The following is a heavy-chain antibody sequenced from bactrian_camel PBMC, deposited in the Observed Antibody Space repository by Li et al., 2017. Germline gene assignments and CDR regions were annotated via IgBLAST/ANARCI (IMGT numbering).Heavy chain of an antibody. CDR3: TKDRSYGTRNWAQST. CDR1: GFRFADYH. D-gene: IGHD3*01. Sequence: QLVESGGDLVQPGGSLRLSCAASGFRFADYHMSWVRQAPGKGLEWVAQIAYDGWVTRYHDSAKGRFTISRDNARNTLYLQMNSLKPEDTAMYYCTKDRSYGTRNWAQSTRGQGTQVTVS. CDR2: IAYDGWVT. J-gene: IGHJ4*01. V-gene: IGHV3-1*01.